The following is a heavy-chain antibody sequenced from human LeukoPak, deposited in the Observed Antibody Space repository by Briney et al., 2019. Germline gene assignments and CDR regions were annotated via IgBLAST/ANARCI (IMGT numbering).Heavy chain of an antibody. CDR1: GYSFANYW. V-gene: IGHV5-51*01. CDR2: IYTGDSDT. Sequence: GDPLKISCKGSGYSFANYWIGWVGQMPGKGLEWMGIIYTGDSDTRYSPSFQGQVTILADKSITTAYLQWSSLKASDTAMYYCARERYGGVDYWGQGTLVTVSS. J-gene: IGHJ4*02. D-gene: IGHD4-23*01. CDR3: ARERYGGVDY.